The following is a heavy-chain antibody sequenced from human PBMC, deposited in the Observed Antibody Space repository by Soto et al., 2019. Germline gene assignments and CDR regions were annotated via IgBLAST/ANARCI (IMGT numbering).Heavy chain of an antibody. J-gene: IGHJ3*01. CDR3: AKDLGTLRPPIVVVNDAFDF. CDR2: ISGSGGST. D-gene: IGHD3-22*01. CDR1: GFTFSSYA. Sequence: GGSMRLSCAASGFTFSSYAMSWVRQAPGKGLEWVSAISGSGGSTYYADSVKGRFTISRDNSKNTLYLQMNSLRAEDTAVYYCAKDLGTLRPPIVVVNDAFDFRGQGTTVTVSS. V-gene: IGHV3-23*01.